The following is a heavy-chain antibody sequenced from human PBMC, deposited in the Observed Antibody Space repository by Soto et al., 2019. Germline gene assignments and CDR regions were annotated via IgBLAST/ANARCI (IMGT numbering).Heavy chain of an antibody. D-gene: IGHD3-3*01. V-gene: IGHV3-33*01. Sequence: ESGGGVVQPGRSLRLSCAASGFTFSSYGMHWVRQAPGKGLEWVAVIWYDGSNKYYADSVKGRFTISRDNSKNTLYLQMNSLRAEDTAVYYCARGRATYYDFWSGYYRGGYFDYWGQGTLVTVSS. J-gene: IGHJ4*02. CDR2: IWYDGSNK. CDR1: GFTFSSYG. CDR3: ARGRATYYDFWSGYYRGGYFDY.